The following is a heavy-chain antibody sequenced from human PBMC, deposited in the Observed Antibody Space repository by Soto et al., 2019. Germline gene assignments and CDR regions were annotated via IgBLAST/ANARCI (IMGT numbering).Heavy chain of an antibody. CDR1: GGSISSEYYH. D-gene: IGHD2-21*02. Sequence: QVQLQQSGPGLVKPSQTLSLTCSVSGGSISSEYYHWTWIRQSPGKGLEWIGYIHYSGSILYNPSFKSRITMSVDTSKNQFSLQLSSVSAADTAVYFCAREDDGGDRDYYGLDVWGQETTVTVSS. CDR3: AREDDGGDRDYYGLDV. V-gene: IGHV4-30-4*08. J-gene: IGHJ6*02. CDR2: IHYSGSI.